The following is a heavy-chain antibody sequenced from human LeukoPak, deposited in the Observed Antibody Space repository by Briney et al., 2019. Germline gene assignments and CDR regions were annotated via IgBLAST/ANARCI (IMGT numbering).Heavy chain of an antibody. D-gene: IGHD6-13*01. V-gene: IGHV1-46*01. CDR1: GYTFTSYD. CDR3: ASGDSIAAASSPYYYYYGMDV. J-gene: IGHJ6*04. Sequence: ASVKVSCRASGYTFTSYDMHWVRQAPGQGLEWMGIINPSGGSTSYAQKFQGRVTMTRDTSTSTVYMELSSLRSEDTAVYYCASGDSIAAASSPYYYYYGMDVWGKGTTVTVSS. CDR2: INPSGGST.